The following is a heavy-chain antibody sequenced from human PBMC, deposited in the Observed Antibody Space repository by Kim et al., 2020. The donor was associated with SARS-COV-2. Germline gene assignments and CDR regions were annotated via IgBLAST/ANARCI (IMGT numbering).Heavy chain of an antibody. CDR1: GYTFTSYG. D-gene: IGHD3-10*01. CDR2: ISAYNGNT. J-gene: IGHJ4*02. Sequence: ASVKVSCKASGYTFTSYGISWVRQAPGQGLEWMGWISAYNGNTNYAQKLQGRVTMTTDTSTSTAYMELRSLRSDDTAVYYCARDGRLLWFGESKPLYWGQGTLVTVSS. V-gene: IGHV1-18*04. CDR3: ARDGRLLWFGESKPLY.